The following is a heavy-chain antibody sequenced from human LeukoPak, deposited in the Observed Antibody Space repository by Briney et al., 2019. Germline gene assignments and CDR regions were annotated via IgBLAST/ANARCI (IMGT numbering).Heavy chain of an antibody. V-gene: IGHV1-2*02. D-gene: IGHD2-2*01. CDR3: ARSFGGGVVPAYMGV. CDR2: INPNSGGT. Sequence: GASVKVSCKASGHTFTGYYMHWVRQAPGQGLEWMGWINPNSGGTNYAQKFQGRVTMTRDTSISTAYMELSRLTSDDTAVYSCARSFGGGVVPAYMGVWGKGTTVTVSS. CDR1: GHTFTGYY. J-gene: IGHJ6*03.